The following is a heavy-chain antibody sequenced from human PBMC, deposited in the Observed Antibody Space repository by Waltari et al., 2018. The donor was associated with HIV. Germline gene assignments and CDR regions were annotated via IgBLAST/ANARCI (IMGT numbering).Heavy chain of an antibody. D-gene: IGHD3-10*01. J-gene: IGHJ6*02. CDR1: GGSISSSNW. Sequence: QVQLQESGPGLVKPSGTLSLTCAVSGGSISSSNWWRWVRQPPGKGLEWIGEIYHSGSTNYNPSLKSRVTISVDKSKNQFSLKLSSVTAADTAVYYCASEGRGSGSYSPEGMDVWGQGTTVTVSS. CDR2: IYHSGST. CDR3: ASEGRGSGSYSPEGMDV. V-gene: IGHV4-4*02.